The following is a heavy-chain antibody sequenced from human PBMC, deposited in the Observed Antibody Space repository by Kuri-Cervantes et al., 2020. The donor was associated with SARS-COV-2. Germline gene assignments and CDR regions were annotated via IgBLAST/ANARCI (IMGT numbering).Heavy chain of an antibody. J-gene: IGHJ6*02. CDR3: ARGDYGDYYYYGMDV. CDR2: IIPIFGTA. CDR1: GGTFSSYA. V-gene: IGHV1-69*06. Sequence: SVKVSCKASGGTFSSYAISWVRQAPGQGLEWMGGIIPIFGTANYEQKFQGRVTITADKSTSTAYMELSSLRSEDTAVYYCARGDYGDYYYYGMDVWGQGTTVTVSS. D-gene: IGHD4-17*01.